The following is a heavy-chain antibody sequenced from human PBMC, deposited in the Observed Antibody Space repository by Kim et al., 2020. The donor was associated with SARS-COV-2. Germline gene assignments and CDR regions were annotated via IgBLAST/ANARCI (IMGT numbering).Heavy chain of an antibody. D-gene: IGHD1-1*01. J-gene: IGHJ5*02. V-gene: IGHV3-33*01. CDR3: ARDLAGTTDWFDP. Sequence: YADSVKGRFTISRDKSKNTLYLQMNSLRAEETAVYYCARDLAGTTDWFDPWGQGTLVTVSS.